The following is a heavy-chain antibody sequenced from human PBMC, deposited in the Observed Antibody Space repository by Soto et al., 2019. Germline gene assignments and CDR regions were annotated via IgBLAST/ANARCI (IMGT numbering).Heavy chain of an antibody. CDR2: INAGNGNT. V-gene: IGHV1-3*01. CDR3: ATVALDTLDY. Sequence: QVQLVQSGAEVKKPGASVKVSCKASGYIFTRYTMHWVRQAPGQRLEWMGWINAGNGNTKYSQKLQGRGTITRDTSASTAYMELSSLRSEDTAVYYCATVALDTLDYWGQGTLVTVSS. CDR1: GYIFTRYT. D-gene: IGHD5-18*01. J-gene: IGHJ4*02.